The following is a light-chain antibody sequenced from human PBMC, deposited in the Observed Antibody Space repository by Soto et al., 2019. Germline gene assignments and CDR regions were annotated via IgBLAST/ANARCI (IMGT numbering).Light chain of an antibody. CDR2: AVT. V-gene: IGKV1-27*01. Sequence: DIQMTQSPSSLSASVGDRVTITCRASQGINDHLAWYQQKPGQPPHLLIYAVTTLQSGVPSRFSGGGSGTDFTLTIRSLRPEDVENYYCQRYNPAVMAFGQGTRLDIK. CDR1: QGINDH. J-gene: IGKJ5*01. CDR3: QRYNPAVMA.